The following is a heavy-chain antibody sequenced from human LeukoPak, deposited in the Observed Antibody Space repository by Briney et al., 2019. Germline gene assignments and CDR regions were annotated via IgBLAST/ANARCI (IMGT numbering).Heavy chain of an antibody. CDR3: AKDGYSSGQKYYGMDV. CDR2: ITGGGGST. CDR1: GFTFSSYT. Sequence: GGSLSLSCAASGFTFSSYTMSWVRQAPGKGLEWVSRITGGGGSTFYADSVKGRFTISRDNSKNTLYLQMNSLGAEDTAVYYCAKDGYSSGQKYYGMDVWGRGTTVTASS. J-gene: IGHJ6*02. D-gene: IGHD5-18*01. V-gene: IGHV3-23*01.